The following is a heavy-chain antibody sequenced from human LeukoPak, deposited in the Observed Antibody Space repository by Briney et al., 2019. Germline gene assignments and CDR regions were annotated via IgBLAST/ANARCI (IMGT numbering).Heavy chain of an antibody. CDR3: ARFTGYLYFDY. CDR2: INHSGIT. CDR1: DGALSGFF. D-gene: IGHD3-9*01. V-gene: IGHV4-34*01. J-gene: IGHJ4*02. Sequence: SETLSLTCDVYDGALSGFFWGWIRQPPGQGRGWIGEINHSGITNYHPTLESRVTMSVNTSRNQSSLKLSSATAADTAVYVCARFTGYLYFDYWGQGTLVTVSS.